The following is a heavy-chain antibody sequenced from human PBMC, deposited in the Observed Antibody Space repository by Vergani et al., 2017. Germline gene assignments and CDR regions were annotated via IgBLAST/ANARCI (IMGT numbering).Heavy chain of an antibody. CDR2: IYYSGST. CDR1: GGSVSSGSYY. V-gene: IGHV4-61*01. J-gene: IGHJ6*02. CDR3: ARDSGSMVRGVIASYYYGMDV. D-gene: IGHD3-10*01. Sequence: QVQLQESGPGLVKPSETLSLTCTVSGGSVSSGSYYWSWIRQPPGKGLEWIGYIYYSGSTNYNPSLKSRVTISVDTSKNQFSLKLSSVTAADTAVYYCARDSGSMVRGVIASYYYGMDVWGQGTTVTVSS.